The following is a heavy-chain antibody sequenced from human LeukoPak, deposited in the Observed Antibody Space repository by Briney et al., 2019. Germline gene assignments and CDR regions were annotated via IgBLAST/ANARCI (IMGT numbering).Heavy chain of an antibody. V-gene: IGHV4-34*01. CDR1: GGSFSGYY. J-gene: IGHJ6*02. CDR2: INHSGST. D-gene: IGHD6-19*01. CDR3: ARGLVAGSYYYYYGMDV. Sequence: KSSETLSLTCAVYGGSFSGYYWSWIRQPPGKGLEWIGEINHSGSTNYNPSLKSRVTISVDTSKNQFSLKLSSVTAADTAVYYCARGLVAGSYYYYYGMDVWGQGTTVTVSS.